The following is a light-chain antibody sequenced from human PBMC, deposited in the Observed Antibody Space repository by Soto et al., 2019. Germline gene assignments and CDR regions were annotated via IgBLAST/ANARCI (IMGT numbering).Light chain of an antibody. CDR2: GAY. CDR3: QQAHSTPWT. Sequence: DIQMTQSPSSLSASVGDRVIITCRASQTITTYLNWYQQKPGKAPQLLIYGAYTLQSGVPSRFTGSGSGTDFTLTISSLQPEDFATYHCQQAHSTPWTFGQGTKVEIK. CDR1: QTITTY. V-gene: IGKV1-39*01. J-gene: IGKJ1*01.